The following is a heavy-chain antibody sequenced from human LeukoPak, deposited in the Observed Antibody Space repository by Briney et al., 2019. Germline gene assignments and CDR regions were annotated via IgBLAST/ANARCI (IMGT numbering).Heavy chain of an antibody. Sequence: SETLSLTCAVYGGSFSGYYWSWIRQPPGKGLEWIGEINHSGSTNYNPSLKSRVTISVDTSKNQFSLKLSSVTAADTAVYYCAGLLWFGEALVSGIDVWGQGTTVTVSS. D-gene: IGHD3-10*01. CDR2: INHSGST. CDR3: AGLLWFGEALVSGIDV. V-gene: IGHV4-34*01. J-gene: IGHJ6*02. CDR1: GGSFSGYY.